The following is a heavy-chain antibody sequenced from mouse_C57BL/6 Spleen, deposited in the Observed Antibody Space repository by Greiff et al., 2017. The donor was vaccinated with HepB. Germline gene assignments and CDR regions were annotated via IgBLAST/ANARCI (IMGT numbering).Heavy chain of an antibody. CDR1: GFTFSSYA. CDR3: ARDDIYYDYDGYAMDY. CDR2: ISDGGSYT. V-gene: IGHV5-4*01. J-gene: IGHJ4*01. D-gene: IGHD2-4*01. Sequence: EVQVVESGGGLVKPGGSLKLSCAASGFTFSSYAMSWVRQTPEKRLEWVATISDGGSYTYYPDNVKGRFTISRDNAKNNLYLQMSHLKSEDTAMYYCARDDIYYDYDGYAMDYWGQGTSVTVSS.